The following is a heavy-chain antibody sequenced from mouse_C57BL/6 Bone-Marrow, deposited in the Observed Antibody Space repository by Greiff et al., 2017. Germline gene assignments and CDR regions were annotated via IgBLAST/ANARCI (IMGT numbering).Heavy chain of an antibody. Sequence: EVQLQQSGPELVKPGASVKISCKASGYSFTGYYMNWVKQSPEKSLEWIGEINPSTGGTTYNQKFKAKATLTVDKSSSTAYMQLKSLTSEGSAVFYGASNPYYYGSSYWYFDGWGTGTTVTVSS. CDR3: ASNPYYYGSSYWYFDG. J-gene: IGHJ1*03. V-gene: IGHV1-42*01. CDR2: INPSTGGT. D-gene: IGHD1-1*01. CDR1: GYSFTGYY.